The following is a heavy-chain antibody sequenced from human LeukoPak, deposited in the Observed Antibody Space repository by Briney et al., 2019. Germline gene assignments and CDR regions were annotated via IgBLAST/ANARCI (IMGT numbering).Heavy chain of an antibody. CDR1: GFTFSSYW. Sequence: GGSLRLSCAASGFTFSSYWMSWVRQAPGKGLEWVANIKQDGSEKYYVDSVKGRFTISRDNAKNSLYLQMNSLRAEDTAVYYCARDYHYYDGSGYWRRPSDAFDIWGQGTMVTVSS. CDR3: ARDYHYYDGSGYWRRPSDAFDI. J-gene: IGHJ3*02. CDR2: IKQDGSEK. V-gene: IGHV3-7*01. D-gene: IGHD3-22*01.